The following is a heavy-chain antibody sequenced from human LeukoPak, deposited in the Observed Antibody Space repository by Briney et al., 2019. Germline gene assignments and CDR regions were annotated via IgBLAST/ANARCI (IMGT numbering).Heavy chain of an antibody. D-gene: IGHD3-10*01. J-gene: IGHJ4*02. CDR1: GFTFSSYA. CDR3: ATDRSGTYHLDY. CDR2: ISSSSSYT. V-gene: IGHV3-11*05. Sequence: PGGSLRLSCSASGFTFSSYAMHWIRQAPGKGLEWVSYISSSSSYTNYADSVKGRFTISRDNAKNSLYLQMNSLRAEDTAVYFCATDRSGTYHLDYWGQGTLVTVSS.